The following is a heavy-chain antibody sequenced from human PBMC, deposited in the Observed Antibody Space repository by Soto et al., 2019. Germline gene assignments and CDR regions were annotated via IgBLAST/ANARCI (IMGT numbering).Heavy chain of an antibody. V-gene: IGHV1-69*13. J-gene: IGHJ6*02. CDR2: IIPIFGTA. CDR3: ARRAVTTGNYGLDV. D-gene: IGHD1-1*01. CDR1: AGTFSSEA. Sequence: SVKASFKRAAGTFSSEAIVWFRQAHGQGLEWMGGIIPIFGTANYAQKFQGRATITADESTSTAYVELSSLRSEDTAVYYCARRAVTTGNYGLDVWGQGTTVTVSS.